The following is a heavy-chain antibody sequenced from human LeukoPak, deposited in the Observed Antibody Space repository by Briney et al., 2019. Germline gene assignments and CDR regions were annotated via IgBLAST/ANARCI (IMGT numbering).Heavy chain of an antibody. CDR2: ISSSGSTI. CDR1: GFTFSDYY. D-gene: IGHD5-24*01. V-gene: IGHV3-11*04. CDR3: ARALLADGYKEMAVVGYFDY. Sequence: KSGGSLRLSCAASGFTFSDYYMSWIRQAPGKGLEWVSYISSSGSTIYYADSVKGRFTISRDNAKNSLHLQMNSLRAEDTAVYYCARALLADGYKEMAVVGYFDYWGQGTLVTVSS. J-gene: IGHJ4*02.